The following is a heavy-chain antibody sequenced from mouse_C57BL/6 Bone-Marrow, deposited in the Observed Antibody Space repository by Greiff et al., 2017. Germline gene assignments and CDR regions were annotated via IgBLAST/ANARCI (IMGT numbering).Heavy chain of an antibody. CDR1: GYTFTSYW. D-gene: IGHD1-1*01. CDR3: AAYYYGSSYWFAY. Sequence: QVQLKQPGAELVKPGASVKMSCKASGYTFTSYWITWVKQRPGQGLEWIGDIYPGSGSTNYNEKFKSKATLTVDTSSSTAYMQLSSLTSEDSAVYYCAAYYYGSSYWFAYWGQGTLVTVSA. V-gene: IGHV1-55*01. CDR2: IYPGSGST. J-gene: IGHJ3*01.